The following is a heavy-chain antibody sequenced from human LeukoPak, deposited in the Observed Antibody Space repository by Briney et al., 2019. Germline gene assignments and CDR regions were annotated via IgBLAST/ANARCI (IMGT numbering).Heavy chain of an antibody. CDR1: GFTFSSYD. V-gene: IGHV3-13*04. CDR3: ARDPSITMIVVVHDAFDI. D-gene: IGHD3-22*01. J-gene: IGHJ3*02. CDR2: ISSAGDT. Sequence: GGSLRLSCAASGFTFSSYDMHWVRQATGKGLEWVSAISSAGDTYYPGSVKGRFTISRENAKKSLYLQMNSLRVEDTAVYYCARDPSITMIVVVHDAFDIWGQGTMVTVSS.